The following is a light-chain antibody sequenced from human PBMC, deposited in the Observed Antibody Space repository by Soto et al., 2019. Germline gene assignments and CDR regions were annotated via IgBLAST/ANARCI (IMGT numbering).Light chain of an antibody. Sequence: EIVLTQSPGTLSVSPGERATLSCRASQSISTNHLAWYQQKPGQAPSLLMYGASSRATGIPDRFSGSGSGTAFTLAISRLEPEDSAIFYCQQYVSWTFGQGTNVEI. CDR3: QQYVSWT. CDR2: GAS. V-gene: IGKV3-20*01. CDR1: QSISTNH. J-gene: IGKJ1*01.